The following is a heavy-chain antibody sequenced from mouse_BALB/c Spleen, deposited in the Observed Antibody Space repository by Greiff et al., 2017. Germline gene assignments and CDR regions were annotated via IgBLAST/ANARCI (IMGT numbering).Heavy chain of an antibody. J-gene: IGHJ4*01. CDR3: AQLWACAMDD. Sequence: EVQLQQSGAELVKPGASVKLSCTASGFNIKDTYMHWVKQRPEQGLEWIGRIDPANGNTKYDPKFQGKATITADTSSNTAYLQLSSLTSEDTAVFYCAQLWACAMDDWGQGTSVTVSA. CDR1: GFNIKDTY. CDR2: IDPANGNT. D-gene: IGHD1-1*02. V-gene: IGHV14-3*02.